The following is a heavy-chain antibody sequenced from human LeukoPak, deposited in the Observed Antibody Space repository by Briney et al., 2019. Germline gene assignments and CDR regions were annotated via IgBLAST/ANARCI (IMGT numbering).Heavy chain of an antibody. D-gene: IGHD2-2*01. CDR2: LSGSGADT. V-gene: IGHV3-23*01. CDR1: GFTFSKNA. J-gene: IGHJ4*02. CDR3: AKDPYGTRYFDY. Sequence: QPGGSLRLSCAASGFTFSKNAMSWVRQAPGKGLEWVSSLSGSGADTYYADSVKGQFTISRDNAKNTAYLQMNSLRAEDTAVYYCAKDPYGTRYFDYWGQGTLVTAS.